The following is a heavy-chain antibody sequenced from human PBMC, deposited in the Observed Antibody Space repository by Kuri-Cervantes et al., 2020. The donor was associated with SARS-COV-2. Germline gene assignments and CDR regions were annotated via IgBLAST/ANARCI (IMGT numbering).Heavy chain of an antibody. CDR3: ARELAVLSVPAAIFEGGPDWFDP. D-gene: IGHD2-2*02. V-gene: IGHV3-48*01. J-gene: IGHJ5*02. CDR2: ISSSSSTI. Sequence: ETLSLTCAASGFIFSRYSMNWVRQAPGKGLEWVSYISSSSSTIYYIDSVKGRFTISRDNAKNSLYLQMNSLRAEDTAVYYCARELAVLSVPAAIFEGGPDWFDPWGQGTLVTVSS. CDR1: GFIFSRYS.